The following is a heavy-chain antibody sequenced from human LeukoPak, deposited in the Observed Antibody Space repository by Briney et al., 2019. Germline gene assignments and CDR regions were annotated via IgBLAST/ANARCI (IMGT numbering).Heavy chain of an antibody. D-gene: IGHD4-23*01. CDR1: GGTFSSYA. V-gene: IGHV1-69*13. CDR2: TIPIFGTA. CDR3: ARGGNPYLAEYFQH. Sequence: GASVKVSCKASGGTFSSYAISWVRQAPGQGLEWMGGTIPIFGTANYAQKFQGRVTITADESTSTAYMELSSLRSEDTAVYYCARGGNPYLAEYFQHWGQGTLVTVSS. J-gene: IGHJ1*01.